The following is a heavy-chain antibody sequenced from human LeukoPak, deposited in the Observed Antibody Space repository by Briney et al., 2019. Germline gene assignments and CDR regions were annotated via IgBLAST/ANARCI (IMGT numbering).Heavy chain of an antibody. CDR3: ARSANPGVHEFDP. CDR2: IRYDGSNK. CDR1: GFTFSSYG. Sequence: EPGGSLRLSCAASGFTFSSYGMHWVRQAPGKGLEWVAFIRYDGSNKYYADSVKGRFTISRDNSKNTLYLQMNSLRDEDTAVYYCARSANPGVHEFDPWGQGTLVTVSS. J-gene: IGHJ5*02. V-gene: IGHV3-30*02.